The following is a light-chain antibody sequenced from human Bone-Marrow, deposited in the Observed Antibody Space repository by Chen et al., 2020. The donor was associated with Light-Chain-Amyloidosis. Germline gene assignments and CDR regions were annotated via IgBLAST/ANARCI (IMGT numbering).Light chain of an antibody. Sequence: QFALPQPPSASGSPGQSVTSSCPGTGSDVGGYNYASWYQPHPGKAPKLMIYEVSKRPSGVPDRFSGSKSANTASLTVSGLQAEDEADYYCSSYTGGNSPYVFGTGTKVTVL. CDR1: GSDVGGYNY. V-gene: IGLV2-8*01. CDR3: SSYTGGNSPYV. CDR2: EVS. J-gene: IGLJ1*01.